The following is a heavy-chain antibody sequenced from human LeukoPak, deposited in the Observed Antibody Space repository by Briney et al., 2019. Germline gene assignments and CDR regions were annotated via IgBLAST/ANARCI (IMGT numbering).Heavy chain of an antibody. V-gene: IGHV4-39*07. J-gene: IGHJ4*02. CDR1: GGSISSSSYY. CDR3: ASDHYDFWSGYQKSYLDY. D-gene: IGHD3-3*01. Sequence: PSETLSLTCTVSGGSISSSSYYWGWIRQPPGKGLEWIGSIYYSGSTYYNPSLKSRVTISVDTSKNQFSLKLSSVTAADTAVYYCASDHYDFWSGYQKSYLDYWGQGTLVTVSS. CDR2: IYYSGST.